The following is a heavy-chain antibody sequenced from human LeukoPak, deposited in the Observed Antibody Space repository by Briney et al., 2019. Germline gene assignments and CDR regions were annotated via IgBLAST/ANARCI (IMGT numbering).Heavy chain of an antibody. CDR1: GFTFSGYA. CDR3: AKASNGYYYDSIDY. D-gene: IGHD3-22*01. CDR2: ISGSGGST. V-gene: IGHV3-23*01. J-gene: IGHJ4*02. Sequence: GGSLRLSCAASGFTFSGYAMSWVRQAPGKGLEWVSAISGSGGSTYYADSVKGRFTISRDNSKNTLYLQMNSLRAEDTAVYYCAKASNGYYYDSIDYWGQGTLVTVSS.